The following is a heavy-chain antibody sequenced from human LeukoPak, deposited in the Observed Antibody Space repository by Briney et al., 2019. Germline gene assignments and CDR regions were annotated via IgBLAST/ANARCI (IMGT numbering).Heavy chain of an antibody. Sequence: GGSLRLSCAASGFTFSSYWMHWVRQAPGKGLVWVSRINGGGSSTTYADSVKGRFTISRDNAKNSLYLQMNSLRAEDTALYYCAREVLLWFGEQDHYYYYMDVWGKGTTVTVSS. CDR3: AREVLLWFGEQDHYYYYMDV. V-gene: IGHV3-74*01. CDR2: INGGGSST. CDR1: GFTFSSYW. D-gene: IGHD3-10*01. J-gene: IGHJ6*03.